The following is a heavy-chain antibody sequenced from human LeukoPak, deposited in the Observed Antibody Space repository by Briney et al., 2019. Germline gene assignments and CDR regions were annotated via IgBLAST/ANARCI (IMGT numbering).Heavy chain of an antibody. CDR3: ARESPMYGSGSRRGYMDV. J-gene: IGHJ6*03. D-gene: IGHD3-10*01. CDR2: ISAYNGNT. CDR1: GYTFTSYG. Sequence: ASVKVSCKASGYTFTSYGISWVRQAPGQGLELMGWISAYNGNTNYAQKLQGRVTMTTDTSTSTAYMELRSLRSDDTAAYYCARESPMYGSGSRRGYMDVWGKGTTVTVSS. V-gene: IGHV1-18*01.